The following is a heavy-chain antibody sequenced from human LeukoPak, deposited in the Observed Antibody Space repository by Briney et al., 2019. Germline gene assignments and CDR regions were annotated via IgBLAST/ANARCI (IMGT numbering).Heavy chain of an antibody. D-gene: IGHD7-27*01. V-gene: IGHV3-48*04. J-gene: IGHJ4*02. CDR1: GFTFSSYS. CDR2: ISSSSSTI. CDR3: AREPNWGSFSPYYFDY. Sequence: GGSLRLSCAPSGFTFSSYSMNWVRQAPGKGLEWVSYISSSSSTIYYADSVKGRFTISRDNAKNSLYLQMNSLRAEDTAVYYCAREPNWGSFSPYYFDYWGQGTLVTLSS.